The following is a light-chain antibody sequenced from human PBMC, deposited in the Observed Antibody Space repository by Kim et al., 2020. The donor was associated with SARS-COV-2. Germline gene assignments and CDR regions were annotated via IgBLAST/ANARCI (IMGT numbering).Light chain of an antibody. J-gene: IGLJ3*02. CDR2: GKN. Sequence: SSELTQDPAVSVALGQTVRITCQGDSLTTYYASWYQQKPGQAPVLVMYGKNNRPLGIPDRFSGSSSGNTASLTITGAQAEDEGDYYCNSRDSRGNHLVFGGGTQLTVL. CDR1: SLTTYY. CDR3: NSRDSRGNHLV. V-gene: IGLV3-19*01.